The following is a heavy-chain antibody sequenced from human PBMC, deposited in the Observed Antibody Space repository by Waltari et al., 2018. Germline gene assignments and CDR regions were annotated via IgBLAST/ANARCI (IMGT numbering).Heavy chain of an antibody. J-gene: IGHJ6*03. CDR2: VGPADGTT. D-gene: IGHD2-15*01. V-gene: IGHV1-24*01. Sequence: QVQVVQSGAEVKKPGASVKVSCKISGYTLTGLSIHWERRLAGKGLEWMGRVGPADGTTIFEQEFQGRGTMTDDTSIDTAYMELSSLRSQDTAVYYWHLTGRNIVVAAAASPAYYSYMGVCGRGTAVTVSS. CDR1: GYTLTGLS. CDR3: HLTGRNIVVAAAASPAYYSYMGV.